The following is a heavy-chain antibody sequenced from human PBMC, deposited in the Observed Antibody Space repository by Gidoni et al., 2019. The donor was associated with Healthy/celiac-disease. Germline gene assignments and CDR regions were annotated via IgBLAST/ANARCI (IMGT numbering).Heavy chain of an antibody. CDR3: ARDVYSSGWNDY. J-gene: IGHJ4*02. CDR2: ISSSSSYI. Sequence: EVQLVESGGGLVKPGGSLTLSCDASGFTFSSYSMNWVRQASGKGLEWVSSISSSSSYIYYADSVKGRFTISRDNAKNSLYLQMNSLRAEDTAVYYCARDVYSSGWNDYWGQGTLVTVSS. CDR1: GFTFSSYS. D-gene: IGHD6-19*01. V-gene: IGHV3-21*01.